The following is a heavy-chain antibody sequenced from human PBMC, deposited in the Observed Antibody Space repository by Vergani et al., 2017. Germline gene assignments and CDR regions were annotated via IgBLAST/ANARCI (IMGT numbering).Heavy chain of an antibody. Sequence: QVQLVQSGAEVKKPGASVKVFCKASGYTFTGYYMHWVRQAPGQGLEWMGWINPNSGGTNYAQRFHGRVTMTRDTSNSTAYVELSRLRSDDAAVYYCAREGVAAGDLDWFDPWGQGTLVTVSS. CDR2: INPNSGGT. J-gene: IGHJ5*02. CDR3: AREGVAAGDLDWFDP. D-gene: IGHD6-13*01. CDR1: GYTFTGYY. V-gene: IGHV1-2*02.